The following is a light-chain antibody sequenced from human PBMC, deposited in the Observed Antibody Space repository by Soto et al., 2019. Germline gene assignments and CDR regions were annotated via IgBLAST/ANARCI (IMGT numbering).Light chain of an antibody. J-gene: IGKJ2*01. CDR3: QQLKTYPYT. Sequence: IQLTQSPSSLSASVGDRVTLTCRASQDINKFLAWFQQTPGKAPKLLVYSASTLRSGVPSRFSGSGSGTDFALTISSLQTEDFATYYCQQLKTYPYTFGQGTRLDIK. CDR1: QDINKF. CDR2: SAS. V-gene: IGKV1-9*01.